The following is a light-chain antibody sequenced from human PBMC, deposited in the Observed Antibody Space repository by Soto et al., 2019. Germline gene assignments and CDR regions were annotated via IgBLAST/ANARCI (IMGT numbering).Light chain of an antibody. V-gene: IGKV3-15*01. CDR3: QQYNVWPLT. CDR1: QSVSSN. J-gene: IGKJ4*01. Sequence: EIVMTQSPATLSVSPGERATLSCRASQSVSSNLAWYQQKPGQTPKLLIHDASTRATGIPARFSGSGSGTEFALTISSLQSEDFAVYYCQQYNVWPLTFGGGTKVEFK. CDR2: DAS.